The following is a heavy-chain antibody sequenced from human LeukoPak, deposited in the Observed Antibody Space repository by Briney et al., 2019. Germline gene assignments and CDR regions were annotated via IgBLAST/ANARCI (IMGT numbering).Heavy chain of an antibody. CDR1: GGSISSSNW. D-gene: IGHD1-1*01. CDR2: IYYSGSA. V-gene: IGHV4-4*02. Sequence: SGTLSLTCAVSGGSISSSNWWSWVRQPPGKGLEWIGYIYYSGSAYYNPSLKSRVTISVDTSKNQFSLRLSSVTAADTAVYYCARERLTLRAFDIWGQGTMVTVSS. J-gene: IGHJ3*02. CDR3: ARERLTLRAFDI.